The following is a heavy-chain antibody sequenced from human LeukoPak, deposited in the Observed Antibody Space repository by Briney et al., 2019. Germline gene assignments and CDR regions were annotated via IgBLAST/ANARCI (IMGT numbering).Heavy chain of an antibody. CDR3: ARSPQYYYDSSGYYFGWFDP. CDR1: GFTVSSNY. CDR2: IYSGGST. V-gene: IGHV3-53*01. Sequence: PGGSLRLSCAASGFTVSSNYMSWVRQAPGKGLEWVSVIYSGGSTYYADSVKGRFTISRDNSKNTLYLQMNSLRAEDTAVYYCARSPQYYYDSSGYYFGWFDPWGQGTLVTVSS. D-gene: IGHD3-22*01. J-gene: IGHJ5*02.